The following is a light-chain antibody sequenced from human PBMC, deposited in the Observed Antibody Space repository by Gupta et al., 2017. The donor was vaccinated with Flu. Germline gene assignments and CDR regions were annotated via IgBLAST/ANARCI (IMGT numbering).Light chain of an antibody. V-gene: IGKV1-8*01. Sequence: AIRMRQSPSSFSASTGDRVTITCRASQGISSYLAWYQQKPGKAPKLLIYAASTLQSGVPSRFSGSGSGTDFTLTISCLQSEDFATYYCQQKDSYPRTFGGGTKVEIK. CDR3: QQKDSYPRT. CDR1: QGISSY. CDR2: AAS. J-gene: IGKJ4*01.